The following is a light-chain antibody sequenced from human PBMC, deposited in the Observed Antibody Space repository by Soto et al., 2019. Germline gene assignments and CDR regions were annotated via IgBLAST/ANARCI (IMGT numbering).Light chain of an antibody. CDR1: QSLGGF. CDR2: AAS. Sequence: DIQMTQSPSSLSASVGDRVTISCRASQSLGGFLNWYQQKPGKAPKLLIYAASSLQSGVPSRFSGSESGTDFTLTISSLQPEDCATYDCQQSYSTPQTFGQGTKVEIK. J-gene: IGKJ1*01. CDR3: QQSYSTPQT. V-gene: IGKV1-39*01.